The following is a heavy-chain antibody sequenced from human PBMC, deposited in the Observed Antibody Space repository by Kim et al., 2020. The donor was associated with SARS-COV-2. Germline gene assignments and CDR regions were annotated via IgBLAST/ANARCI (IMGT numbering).Heavy chain of an antibody. CDR1: GFTFSSYA. CDR2: IYSGGSST. V-gene: IGHV3-23*03. J-gene: IGHJ4*02. CDR3: ASTYYDFWSGYWNY. Sequence: GGSLRLSCAASGFTFSSYAMSWVRQAPGKGLEGVSVIYSGGSSTYYADSVKGRFTISRDNSKNTLYLQMNSLRAEDTAVYYCASTYYDFWSGYWNYWGQGTLVTVSS. D-gene: IGHD3-3*01.